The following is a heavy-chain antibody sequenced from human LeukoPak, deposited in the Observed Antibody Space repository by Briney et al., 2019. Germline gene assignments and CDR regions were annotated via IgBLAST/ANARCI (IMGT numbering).Heavy chain of an antibody. Sequence: GATVKVSCKASGYTFTSYYMHWVRQAPGQGLEWMGIINPSGGSTSYAQKFQGRVTMTRDTSTSTVYMELSSLRSEDTAVYYCARDRMERFGELTYYYYYMDVWGKGTTVTISS. CDR3: ARDRMERFGELTYYYYYMDV. V-gene: IGHV1-46*01. D-gene: IGHD3-10*01. J-gene: IGHJ6*03. CDR2: INPSGGST. CDR1: GYTFTSYY.